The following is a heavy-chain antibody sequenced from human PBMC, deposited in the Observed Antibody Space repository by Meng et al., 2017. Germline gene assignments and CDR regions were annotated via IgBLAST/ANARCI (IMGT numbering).Heavy chain of an antibody. Sequence: SETLSLTCTVSGGSIGSSSYYWGWIRQPPGKGLEWIGSIYYSGSTYYNPSLKSRVTISVDTSKNQFSLKLSSVTAADTAVYYCARVHYYDSSGYYYGENWFDPWGQGTLVTVSS. CDR2: IYYSGST. CDR1: GGSIGSSSYY. J-gene: IGHJ5*02. CDR3: ARVHYYDSSGYYYGENWFDP. V-gene: IGHV4-39*07. D-gene: IGHD3-22*01.